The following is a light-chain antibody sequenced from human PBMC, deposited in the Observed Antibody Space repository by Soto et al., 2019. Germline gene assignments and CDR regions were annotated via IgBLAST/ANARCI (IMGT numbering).Light chain of an antibody. J-gene: IGKJ4*01. CDR2: RAS. CDR1: QSVSSRS. V-gene: IGKV3-20*01. Sequence: EIVLTQSPGTLSLSPGERATLSCRASQSVSSRSLAWYQQKPAQAPRLLLYRASSRATGIPDRFSGSGSGTDFTLIISRLEPEDFAVYYCQQYGSSPLTFGGGTKVEIK. CDR3: QQYGSSPLT.